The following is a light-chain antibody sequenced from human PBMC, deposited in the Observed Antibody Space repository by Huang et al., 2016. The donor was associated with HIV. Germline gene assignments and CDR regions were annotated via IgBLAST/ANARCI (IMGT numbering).Light chain of an antibody. CDR1: QSINTN. CDR2: GAS. J-gene: IGKJ1*01. CDR3: QQYSHWPQT. Sequence: EIVLTQSPATLSVSPGERATLSCRASQSINTNLAWYQQKYGQAPRLLISGASTRASGIPARFSGSGSRTEFTLTISSLQSEDFAVYYCQQYSHWPQTFCQGTKVEIK. V-gene: IGKV3-15*01.